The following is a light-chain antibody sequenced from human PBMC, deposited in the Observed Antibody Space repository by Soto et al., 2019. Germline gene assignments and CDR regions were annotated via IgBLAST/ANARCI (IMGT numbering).Light chain of an antibody. J-gene: IGKJ4*01. CDR1: QDISNY. Sequence: DIQMTQSPSSLSASVGDRVTITCQASQDISNYLNWYQQKPGKAPKLLIYDASNLETGVPSRFSGSGSGTDFTLIISSLQPEDIETYYCQQYDNLLTFGGGTKVEIK. V-gene: IGKV1-33*01. CDR2: DAS. CDR3: QQYDNLLT.